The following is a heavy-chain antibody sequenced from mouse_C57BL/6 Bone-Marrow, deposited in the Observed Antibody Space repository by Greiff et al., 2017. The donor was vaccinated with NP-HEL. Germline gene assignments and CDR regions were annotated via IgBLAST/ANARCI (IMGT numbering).Heavy chain of an antibody. V-gene: IGHV1-72*01. CDR3: ERYYYGCANSDY. CDR2: IDPNSGGT. Sequence: QVQLQQPGAELVKPGASVKLSCKASGYTFTNYWMHWVKQRPGRGLEWIGRIDPNSGGTKYNEKFKSKATLTVDKSSSTAYMQLSSLTSEDSAVFYWERYYYGCANSDYWGQGTTLTVSS. J-gene: IGHJ2*01. D-gene: IGHD1-1*01. CDR1: GYTFTNYW.